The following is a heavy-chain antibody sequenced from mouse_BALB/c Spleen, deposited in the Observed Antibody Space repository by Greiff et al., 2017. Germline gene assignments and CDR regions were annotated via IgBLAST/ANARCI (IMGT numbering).Heavy chain of an antibody. Sequence: EVKLVESGPGLVKPSQSLSLTCSVTGYSITSGYYWNWIRQFPGNKLEWMGYISYDGSNNYNPSLKNRISITRDTSKNQFFLKLNSVTTEDTATYYCAREAGYGWFAYWGQGTLVTVSA. V-gene: IGHV3-6*02. J-gene: IGHJ3*01. CDR3: AREAGYGWFAY. CDR1: GYSITSGYY. CDR2: ISYDGSN. D-gene: IGHD2-2*01.